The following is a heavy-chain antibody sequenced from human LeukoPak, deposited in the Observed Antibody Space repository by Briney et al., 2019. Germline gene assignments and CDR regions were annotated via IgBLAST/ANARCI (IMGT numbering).Heavy chain of an antibody. D-gene: IGHD4-17*01. CDR2: INHSGST. CDR3: ARHLPTVTDPFDY. Sequence: SETLSLTCAVYGGSFSGYYWSWIRQPPGKGLEWIGEINHSGSTNYNPSLKSRVTISVDTSKNQFSLKLSSVTAADTAVYYCARHLPTVTDPFDYWGQGTLVTVSS. V-gene: IGHV4-34*01. J-gene: IGHJ4*02. CDR1: GGSFSGYY.